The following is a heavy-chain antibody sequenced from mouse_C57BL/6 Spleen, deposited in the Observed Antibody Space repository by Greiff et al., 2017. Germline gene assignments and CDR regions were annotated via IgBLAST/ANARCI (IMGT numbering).Heavy chain of an antibody. CDR1: GFTFTDYY. J-gene: IGHJ2*01. CDR3: ARYEYYFDY. V-gene: IGHV7-3*01. CDR2: IRNKANGYTT. Sequence: EVKLVESGGGLVQPGGSLSLSCAASGFTFTDYYMSWVRQPPGKALEWLGFIRNKANGYTTEYSASVMGRFTISRDNSQSILYLQMNALRAEDSATYYCARYEYYFDYWGQGTTLTVSS.